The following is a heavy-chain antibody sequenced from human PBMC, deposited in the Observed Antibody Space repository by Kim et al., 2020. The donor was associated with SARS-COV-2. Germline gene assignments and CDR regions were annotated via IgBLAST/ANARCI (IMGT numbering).Heavy chain of an antibody. CDR3: ARLYYYGSGKYFDY. CDR2: ILPGDSGT. CDR1: GYSFSNYW. D-gene: IGHD3-10*01. J-gene: IGHJ4*01. Sequence: GESLKISCKGSGYSFSNYWMAWVRHMPGKGLEWMGIILPGDSGTRYSPSFQGQVTFSVDKSISTASLQWSSLKASDTAIYYCARLYYYGSGKYFDYWGQGTLVTVSS. V-gene: IGHV5-51*01.